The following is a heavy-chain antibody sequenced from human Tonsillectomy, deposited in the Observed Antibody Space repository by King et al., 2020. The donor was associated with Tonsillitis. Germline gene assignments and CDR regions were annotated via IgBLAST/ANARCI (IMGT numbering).Heavy chain of an antibody. V-gene: IGHV5-10-1*03. CDR1: GYSFTTYW. J-gene: IGHJ6*02. CDR2: IDPSESYT. CDR3: ARHWDDVDGMDV. D-gene: IGHD1-1*01. Sequence: DVQLVESGAEVKKPGESLRISCKGSGYSFTTYWISWVRHMPGKGLEWMGRIDPSESYTNYSPSFQGHVTISSDKSISTAYLQWSSLKDSDTAIYYCARHWDDVDGMDVWGQGTTVTDSS.